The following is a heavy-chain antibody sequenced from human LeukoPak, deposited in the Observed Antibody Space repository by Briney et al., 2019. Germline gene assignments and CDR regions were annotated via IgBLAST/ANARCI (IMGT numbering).Heavy chain of an antibody. D-gene: IGHD6-19*01. CDR2: INPNSGGT. CDR1: GYTFTGYY. CDR3: ARDTDSAGRSLNY. V-gene: IGHV1-2*02. J-gene: IGHJ4*02. Sequence: GASVKVSCKASGYTFTGYYMHWVRQAPGQGLEWVGWINPNSGGTNYAQKFQGRVTMTRDTSISTAYMELSRLRSDDTAVYYCARDTDSAGRSLNYWGQGTLVTVSS.